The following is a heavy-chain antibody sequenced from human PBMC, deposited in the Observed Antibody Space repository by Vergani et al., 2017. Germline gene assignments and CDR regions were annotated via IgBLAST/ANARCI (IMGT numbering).Heavy chain of an antibody. V-gene: IGHV3-15*01. CDR2: IKGKTDGGTR. CDR1: GFTFSNAW. J-gene: IGHJ6*03. CDR3: ARDAQTALELRDYYYYYMDV. D-gene: IGHD1-7*01. Sequence: EVQLVESGGGLVKPGGSLRLSCAASGFTFSNAWMSWVRQAPGKGLEWVGRIKGKTDGGTRDFAAPVKGRFSISRDDSKTTVYLQMNSLRAEDTAVYYCARDAQTALELRDYYYYYMDVWGKGTTVTVSS.